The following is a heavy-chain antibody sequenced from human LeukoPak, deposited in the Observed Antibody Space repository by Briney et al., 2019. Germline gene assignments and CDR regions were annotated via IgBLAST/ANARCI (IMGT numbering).Heavy chain of an antibody. V-gene: IGHV3-21*04. Sequence: GGSLRLSCAASGFTFSSYSMNWVRQAPGKGLEWVSSISSSSSYIYYADSVKGRFTISRDNSKNTLYLQMNSLGAEDTAVYYCAKGGDFWSGYSRGYYMDVWGKGTTVTVSS. D-gene: IGHD3-3*01. CDR2: ISSSSSYI. J-gene: IGHJ6*03. CDR1: GFTFSSYS. CDR3: AKGGDFWSGYSRGYYMDV.